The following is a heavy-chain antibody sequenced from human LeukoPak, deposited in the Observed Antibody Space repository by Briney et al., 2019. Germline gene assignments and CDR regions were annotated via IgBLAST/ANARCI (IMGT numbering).Heavy chain of an antibody. CDR3: AREGVGYCSGGNCYSAHAFDI. V-gene: IGHV3-30-3*01. Sequence: GGSLRLSCAASGFTFSSYAMHWVRQPPGKGLEWVAIISYEGSNKYYADSVQGRFTISRDNSKNTLYLQMNSLRTDDTAVYYCAREGVGYCSGGNCYSAHAFDIWGQGTMVTVSS. CDR2: ISYEGSNK. CDR1: GFTFSSYA. J-gene: IGHJ3*02. D-gene: IGHD2-15*01.